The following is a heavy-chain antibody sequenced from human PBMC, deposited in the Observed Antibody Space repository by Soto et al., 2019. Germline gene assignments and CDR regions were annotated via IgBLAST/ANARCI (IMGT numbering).Heavy chain of an antibody. Sequence: SETLSLTCAVYGGSFSGYYWSWIRQPPGKGLEWIGEINHSGSTNYNPSLKSRVTISVDTSKNQFSLKLSSVTAADTAVYYCARRTRLRSREWLVYYMDVWGKGTTVTVSS. CDR1: GGSFSGYY. V-gene: IGHV4-34*01. CDR3: ARRTRLRSREWLVYYMDV. CDR2: INHSGST. D-gene: IGHD6-19*01. J-gene: IGHJ6*03.